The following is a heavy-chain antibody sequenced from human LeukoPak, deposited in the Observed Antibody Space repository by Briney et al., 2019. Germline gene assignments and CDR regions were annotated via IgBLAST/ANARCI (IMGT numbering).Heavy chain of an antibody. CDR3: AKDPLYYYDSSGYPED. D-gene: IGHD3-22*01. V-gene: IGHV3-23*01. CDR2: ISGSGGST. CDR1: GFTFSSYA. J-gene: IGHJ4*02. Sequence: GGTLRLSCAASGFTFSSYAMSWVRQAPGKGLEWVSAISGSGGSTYYADSVKGRFTISRDNSKNTLYLQMNSLRAEDTAVYYCAKDPLYYYDSSGYPEDWGQGTLVTVSS.